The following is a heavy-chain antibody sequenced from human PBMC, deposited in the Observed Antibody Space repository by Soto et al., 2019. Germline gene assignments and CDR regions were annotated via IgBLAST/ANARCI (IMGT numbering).Heavy chain of an antibody. CDR1: GCTFSSYA. V-gene: IGHV1-69*13. J-gene: IGHJ6*02. Sequence: ASVKVSCKASGCTFSSYAISWVRQAPGQGLEWMGGIIPIFGTANYAQKFQGRVTITADESTSTAYMELSSLRSEDTAVYYCARGRGYCSSTSCPYGMDVWGQGTTVTV. CDR3: ARGRGYCSSTSCPYGMDV. CDR2: IIPIFGTA. D-gene: IGHD2-2*01.